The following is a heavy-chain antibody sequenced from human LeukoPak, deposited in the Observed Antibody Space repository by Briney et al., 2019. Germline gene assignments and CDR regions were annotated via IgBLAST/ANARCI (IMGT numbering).Heavy chain of an antibody. D-gene: IGHD6-19*01. CDR3: ARDWGYSSGWWDY. J-gene: IGHJ4*02. CDR1: GGSISSGGYY. V-gene: IGHV4-31*03. CDR2: IYYSGST. Sequence: SETLSLTCTVSGGSISSGGYYWSWIRQHPEKGLEWIGYIYYSGSTYYNPSLKSRVTISVDTSKNQFSLKLSSVTAADTAVYYCARDWGYSSGWWDYWGQGTLVTVSS.